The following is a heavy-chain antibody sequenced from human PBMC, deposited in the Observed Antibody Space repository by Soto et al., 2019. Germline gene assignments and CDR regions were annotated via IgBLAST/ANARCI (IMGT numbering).Heavy chain of an antibody. V-gene: IGHV1-18*01. CDR1: GYTFTSYG. CDR2: ISAYNGNT. J-gene: IGHJ4*02. Sequence: QVQLVQSGAEVKKPGASVKVSCKASGYTFTSYGISWVRQAPGQGLEWMGWISAYNGNTNYAQKLQGRVTMTTDTSTSTAYMELRSLRSDDTAVYYCARDFAPIVVVVAAPTGTLDYWGQGTLVTVSS. CDR3: ARDFAPIVVVVAAPTGTLDY. D-gene: IGHD2-15*01.